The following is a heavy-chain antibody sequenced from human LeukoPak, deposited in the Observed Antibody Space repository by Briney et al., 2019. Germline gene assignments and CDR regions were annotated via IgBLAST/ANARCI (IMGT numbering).Heavy chain of an antibody. CDR1: GFTVSSSY. J-gene: IGHJ6*02. D-gene: IGHD3-10*01. Sequence: GGSLRLSCAASGFTVSSSYMSWVRQAPGKGLEWVSVIYSGGSTYYADSVKGRFTISRDNSKNTLYLQMNSLRAEDTAVYYCARDPYRLSGSGSYYPFGMDVWGQGTTVTVSS. CDR2: IYSGGST. CDR3: ARDPYRLSGSGSYYPFGMDV. V-gene: IGHV3-66*01.